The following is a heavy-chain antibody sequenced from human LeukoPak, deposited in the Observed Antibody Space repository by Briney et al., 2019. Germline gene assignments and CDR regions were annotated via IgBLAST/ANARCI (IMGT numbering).Heavy chain of an antibody. CDR3: ARGKAAAIFSWFDP. J-gene: IGHJ5*02. D-gene: IGHD2-2*01. CDR2: IIPIFGTA. Sequence: SVKVSCKASGGTFSGYAISWVRPAPGQGLEWMGGIIPIFGTANYAQKFQGRVTITTDESTSTAYMELSSLRSEDTAVYYCARGKAAAIFSWFDPWGQGTLVTVSS. CDR1: GGTFSGYA. V-gene: IGHV1-69*05.